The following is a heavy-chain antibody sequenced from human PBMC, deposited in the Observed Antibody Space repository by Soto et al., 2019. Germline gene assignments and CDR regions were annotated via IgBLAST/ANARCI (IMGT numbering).Heavy chain of an antibody. V-gene: IGHV5-51*01. J-gene: IGHJ4*02. Sequence: PGESLKISCKGSGYSFTSYWIAWVRQMPGKGLEWMGIVYPGGSDTGYSPSFQGQVTMSADKSISTAYLQWSSLRASDTAIYYCARRNGDYLVDYWGQRTLVTVSS. CDR1: GYSFTSYW. CDR2: VYPGGSDT. D-gene: IGHD4-17*01. CDR3: ARRNGDYLVDY.